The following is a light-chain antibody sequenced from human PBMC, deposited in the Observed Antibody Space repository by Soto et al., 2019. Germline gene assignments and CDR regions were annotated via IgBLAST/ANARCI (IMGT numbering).Light chain of an antibody. CDR1: QTISRH. CDR2: DIS. V-gene: IGKV3-11*01. J-gene: IGKJ2*01. Sequence: EIVLTQSPATLSLSPGETATLSCRASQTISRHLAWYQRKPGQAPRLLIYDISYRDTGVPARFGGSGSGTDFTLTISSLQPEDSAVYYCQQRIWPRITFGQGTRLEIK. CDR3: QQRIWPRIT.